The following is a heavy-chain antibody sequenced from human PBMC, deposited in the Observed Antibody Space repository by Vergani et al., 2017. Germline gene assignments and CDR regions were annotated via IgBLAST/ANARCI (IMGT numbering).Heavy chain of an antibody. J-gene: IGHJ5*01. D-gene: IGHD3-9*01. CDR3: ARARCIETCYMSNWLDS. Sequence: EVQLLESGGGLVQPGGSLRLSCSASGFSFNSYWMHWVRQVPGKGLWWVSRIKSDGSITAYADSVKGRFTISRDNAQNTLYLQMNSLRVEDTGVYYCARARCIETCYMSNWLDSLGQGTLVTVSS. V-gene: IGHV3-74*03. CDR2: IKSDGSIT. CDR1: GFSFNSYW.